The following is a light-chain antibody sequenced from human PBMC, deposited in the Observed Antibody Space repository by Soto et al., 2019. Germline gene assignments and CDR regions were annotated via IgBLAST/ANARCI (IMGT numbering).Light chain of an antibody. CDR3: QQYGSLPLT. CDR1: QSVTRNY. V-gene: IGKV3-20*01. J-gene: IGKJ4*01. CDR2: GAS. Sequence: EIVVTQSPGTLSLSPGERGTLSCRASQSVTRNYFAWLQQKPGQAPRLLIYGASSRATGIADRISGSGSGNFFTLTVSRLEPEDFAVYYCQQYGSLPLTFGGGTKVEI.